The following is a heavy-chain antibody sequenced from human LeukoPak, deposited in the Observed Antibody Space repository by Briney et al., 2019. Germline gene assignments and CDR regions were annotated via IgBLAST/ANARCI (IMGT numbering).Heavy chain of an antibody. J-gene: IGHJ4*02. CDR2: INQDGSEK. CDR1: GLNFRSSW. V-gene: IGHV3-7*03. CDR3: ARAFYSYFDY. Sequence: PGGSLRLSCAASGLNFRSSWMSWIRQAPGKGLERVANINQDGSEKYYVDSVKGRFTISRDNAKNSLYLQMNSLRVEDTAVYYCARAFYSYFDYWGQGILVVVST. D-gene: IGHD2/OR15-2a*01.